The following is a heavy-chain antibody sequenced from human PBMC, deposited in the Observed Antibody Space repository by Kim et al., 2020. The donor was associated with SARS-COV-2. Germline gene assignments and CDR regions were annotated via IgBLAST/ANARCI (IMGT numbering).Heavy chain of an antibody. Sequence: GGSLRLSCAASGFTFSSYSMNWVRQAPGKGLEWVSSISSSSSYIYYADSVKGRFTISRDNAKNSLYLQMNSLRAEDTAVYYCARDSRSYDVGRRFLEWLLYPPAGMDVWGQGTTVTVSS. J-gene: IGHJ6*02. V-gene: IGHV3-21*01. CDR3: ARDSRSYDVGRRFLEWLLYPPAGMDV. D-gene: IGHD3-3*01. CDR2: ISSSSSYI. CDR1: GFTFSSYS.